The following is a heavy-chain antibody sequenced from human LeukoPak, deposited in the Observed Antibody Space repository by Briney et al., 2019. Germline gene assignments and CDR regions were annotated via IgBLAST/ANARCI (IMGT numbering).Heavy chain of an antibody. D-gene: IGHD3-3*01. CDR1: GFTFDDYT. CDR3: AKAQGPYDFWSSYYNY. CDR2: ISWDGGST. J-gene: IGHJ4*02. V-gene: IGHV3-43*01. Sequence: GGSLRLSCAASGFTFDDYTMHWVRQAPGKGLEWVSLISWDGGSTYYADSVKGRFTISRDNSKNSLYLQMNSLRTEDTALYYCAKAQGPYDFWSSYYNYWGQGTLVTVSS.